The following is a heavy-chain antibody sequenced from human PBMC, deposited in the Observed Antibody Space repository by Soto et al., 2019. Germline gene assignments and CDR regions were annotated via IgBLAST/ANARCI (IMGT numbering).Heavy chain of an antibody. CDR3: SRMSLFYFFDS. V-gene: IGHV4-59*01. J-gene: IGHJ4*01. D-gene: IGHD3-10*01. CDR2: IYERXIT. CDR1: GYCMTSYY. Sequence: SETLFLTSPVSGYCMTSYYWSWIRHPPGKGLESIGYIYERXITNYNPSFKSRVTISRETSKTQFSLRLSFVTAADTAVYYCSRMSLFYFFDSGGHGTLVTVSS.